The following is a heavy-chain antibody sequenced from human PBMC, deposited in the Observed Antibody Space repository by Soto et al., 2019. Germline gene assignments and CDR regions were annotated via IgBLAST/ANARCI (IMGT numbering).Heavy chain of an antibody. V-gene: IGHV3-48*01. CDR3: ARDLGSSWYPEYFQH. CDR1: GFTFSSYS. J-gene: IGHJ1*01. Sequence: GSLRLSCAASGFTFSSYSMNWVRQTPGKGLEWVSYISRSTSTIYYADSVKGRFTISRDNAKNSLYLQMNSLRAEDTAVYYCARDLGSSWYPEYFQHWGQGTLVTVSS. D-gene: IGHD6-13*01. CDR2: ISRSTSTI.